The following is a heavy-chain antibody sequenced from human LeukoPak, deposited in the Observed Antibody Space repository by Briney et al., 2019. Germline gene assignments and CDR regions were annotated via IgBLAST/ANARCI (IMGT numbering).Heavy chain of an antibody. CDR3: ARVFRGYEPGPYYYYMDV. CDR1: GGSISSSSYY. J-gene: IGHJ6*03. Sequence: PSETLSLTCTVSGGSISSSSYYWGWIRQPPGKGLEWIGSIYYSGSTYYNPSLKSRVTISVDTSKNQFSLKLSSVTAADTAVYYCARVFRGYEPGPYYYYMDVWGKGTTVTVSS. D-gene: IGHD5-12*01. V-gene: IGHV4-39*01. CDR2: IYYSGST.